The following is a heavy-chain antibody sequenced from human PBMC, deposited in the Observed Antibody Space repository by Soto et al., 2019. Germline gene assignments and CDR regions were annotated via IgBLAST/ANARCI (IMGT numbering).Heavy chain of an antibody. CDR2: TYYRSKWYN. D-gene: IGHD6-6*01. Sequence: TGASCGGGVSSISAAWYWIRQSPSRGLEWLGRTYYRSKWYNDYAVSVKSRITINPDTSKNQFSLQLNSVTPEDTAVYYCARAIAARPRVVYYNYYYGMDVSGQRTTVTVP. CDR3: ARAIAARPRVVYYNYYYGMDV. V-gene: IGHV6-1*01. J-gene: IGHJ6*02. CDR1: GGGVSSISAA.